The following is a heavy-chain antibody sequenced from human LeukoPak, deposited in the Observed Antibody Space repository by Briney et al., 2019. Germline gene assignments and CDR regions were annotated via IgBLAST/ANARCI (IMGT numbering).Heavy chain of an antibody. Sequence: GGSLRLSCAASRFSFSTYGMHWVRQAPGKGLEWLAFIQSDGRNKYYADSVKGRFTISRDNAKNSLYLQMNSLRAEDTAVYYCAREHSSGCVDYWGQGTLVTVSS. J-gene: IGHJ4*02. CDR3: AREHSSGCVDY. V-gene: IGHV3-30*02. CDR1: RFSFSTYG. CDR2: IQSDGRNK. D-gene: IGHD6-19*01.